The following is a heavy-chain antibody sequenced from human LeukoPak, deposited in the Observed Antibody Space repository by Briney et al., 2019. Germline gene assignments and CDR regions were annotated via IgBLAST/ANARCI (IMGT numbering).Heavy chain of an antibody. V-gene: IGHV4-59*08. J-gene: IGHJ4*02. CDR1: GGSINYYY. CDR3: ARHLYSGRYYGIDY. CDR2: IYDSGST. D-gene: IGHD1-26*01. Sequence: SETLSLTCSVSGGSINYYYWSWIRQPPGKELEWIGYIYDSGSTNYNPSLKSRVTISIDTSKNQFSRKLNSVTAADTAVYYCARHLYSGRYYGIDYWGQGTLVTVSS.